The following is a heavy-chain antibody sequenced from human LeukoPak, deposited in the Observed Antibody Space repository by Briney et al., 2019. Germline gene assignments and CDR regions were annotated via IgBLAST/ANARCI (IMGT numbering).Heavy chain of an antibody. CDR1: GGSFSSFY. J-gene: IGHJ4*02. D-gene: IGHD3-9*01. CDR2: IYYSGNT. Sequence: MASETLSLTCTVSGGSFSSFYWSWIRQPPGKGLEWIGYIYYSGNTDYNPSLKRRVTISVDTSKNQFSLKLSSVTAADTAVYYCARFSMKDWFFDYWGQGTLVTVSS. V-gene: IGHV4-59*01. CDR3: ARFSMKDWFFDY.